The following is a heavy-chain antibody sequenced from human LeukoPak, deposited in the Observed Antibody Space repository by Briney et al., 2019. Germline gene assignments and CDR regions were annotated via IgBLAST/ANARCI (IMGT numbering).Heavy chain of an antibody. CDR2: IRYDGSNK. CDR1: GFTFSSYG. CDR3: AKILGCSSTSCPIERDY. D-gene: IGHD2-2*01. J-gene: IGHJ4*02. V-gene: IGHV3-30*02. Sequence: GGSLRLSCAASGFTFSSYGMHWVRQAPGKGLEWVAFIRYDGSNKYYADSVKGRFTISRDNSKNTLYLQMNSLRAEDTAVYYCAKILGCSSTSCPIERDYWGQGTLVTVSS.